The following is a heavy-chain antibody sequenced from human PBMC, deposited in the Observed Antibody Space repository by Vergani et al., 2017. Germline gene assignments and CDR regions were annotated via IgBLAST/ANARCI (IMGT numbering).Heavy chain of an antibody. Sequence: EVQLVESGGGLVKPGGSLRLSCAASGFTFSSYSMNWVRQAPGKGLEWVSSISSSSSYIYYADSVKGRFTISRDNAKNSLYLQMNSLRAEDTAVYYCARSYCSSTSCPNIVHHAEYFQHWGQGTLVTVSS. J-gene: IGHJ1*01. CDR3: ARSYCSSTSCPNIVHHAEYFQH. V-gene: IGHV3-21*04. CDR1: GFTFSSYS. CDR2: ISSSSSYI. D-gene: IGHD2-2*01.